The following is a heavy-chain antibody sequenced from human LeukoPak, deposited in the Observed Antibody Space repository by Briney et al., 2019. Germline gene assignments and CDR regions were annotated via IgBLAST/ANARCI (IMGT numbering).Heavy chain of an antibody. CDR1: GGTFSSYA. Sequence: SVKVSCKASGGTFSSYAISWVRQAPGQGLEWMGGIIPIFGTANYAQKFQGRVTITAGESTSTAYMELSSLRSEDTAVYYCARDLTYCSSTSCDTGYWGQGTLVTVSS. D-gene: IGHD2-2*02. CDR3: ARDLTYCSSTSCDTGY. CDR2: IIPIFGTA. V-gene: IGHV1-69*01. J-gene: IGHJ4*02.